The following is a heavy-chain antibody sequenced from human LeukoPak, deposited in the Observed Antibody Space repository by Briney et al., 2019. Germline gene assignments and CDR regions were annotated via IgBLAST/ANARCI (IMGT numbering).Heavy chain of an antibody. CDR2: ISSSGSTI. D-gene: IGHD3-9*01. V-gene: IGHV3-11*04. CDR3: ARVAYDILTGYRYDY. CDR1: GFTFSDYY. J-gene: IGHJ4*02. Sequence: GGSLRLSCAASGFTFSDYYMSWIRQAPRKGLERVSYISSSGSTIYYADSVKGRFTISRDNAKNSLYLQMNSLRAEDTAVYYCARVAYDILTGYRYDYWGQGTLVTVSS.